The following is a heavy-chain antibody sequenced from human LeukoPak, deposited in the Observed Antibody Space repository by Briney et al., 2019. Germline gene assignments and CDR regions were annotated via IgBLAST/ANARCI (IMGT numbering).Heavy chain of an antibody. J-gene: IGHJ6*03. CDR2: IYSGGST. Sequence: PGGSLRLSCAASGFTVSSNYMSWVRQAPGKGLEWVSVIYSGGSTYYADSVKGRFTISRDNAKNSLYLQMNSLRAEDTAVYYCARLYRIQLWPIGPNYYYYMDVWGKGTTVTVSS. D-gene: IGHD5-18*01. CDR1: GFTVSSNY. V-gene: IGHV3-53*01. CDR3: ARLYRIQLWPIGPNYYYYMDV.